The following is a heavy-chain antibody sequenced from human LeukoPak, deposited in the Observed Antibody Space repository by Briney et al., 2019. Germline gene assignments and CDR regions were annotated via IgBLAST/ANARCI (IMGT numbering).Heavy chain of an antibody. D-gene: IGHD4-17*01. CDR2: IKQDGSEK. J-gene: IGHJ6*03. V-gene: IGHV3-7*01. CDR3: ARDAIGYGDYAWDYYYYYMDV. CDR1: GFTFSSYW. Sequence: PGGSLRLSCAASGFTFSSYWMSWVRQAPGKGLEWVANIKQDGSEKYYVDSVKGRFTISRDNAKNSLYLQMNSLRAEDTAVYYCARDAIGYGDYAWDYYYYYMDVWGKGTTVTVSS.